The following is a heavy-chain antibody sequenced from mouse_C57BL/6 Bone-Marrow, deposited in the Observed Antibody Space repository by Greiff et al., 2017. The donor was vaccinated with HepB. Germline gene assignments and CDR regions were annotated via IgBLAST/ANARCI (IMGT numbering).Heavy chain of an antibody. J-gene: IGHJ1*03. CDR2: IHPSDSDT. CDR1: GYTFTSYW. V-gene: IGHV1-74*01. Sequence: VQLQQPGAELVKPGASVKVSCKASGYTFTSYWMHWVKQRPGQGLEWIGRIHPSDSDTNYNQKFKGKATLTVDKSSSTAYMQLSSLTSEDSAVYYWAMGYYGSSYRWYFDVWGTGTTVTVSS. D-gene: IGHD1-1*01. CDR3: AMGYYGSSYRWYFDV.